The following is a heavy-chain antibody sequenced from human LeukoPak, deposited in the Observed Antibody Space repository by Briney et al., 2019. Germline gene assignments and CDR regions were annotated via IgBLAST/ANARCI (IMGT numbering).Heavy chain of an antibody. D-gene: IGHD3-22*01. CDR3: ATSGPSGYYEA. Sequence: PGESLRLSCAVSGFNFMWMSWVRLAPGKGLEWVANINEDGTGKYYVDSVKGRFTLSRDTAENSLYLQMNSLRAEDTAVYYCATSGPSGYYEAWGQGTLVTVSS. CDR2: INEDGTGK. J-gene: IGHJ5*02. CDR1: GFNFMW. V-gene: IGHV3-7*01.